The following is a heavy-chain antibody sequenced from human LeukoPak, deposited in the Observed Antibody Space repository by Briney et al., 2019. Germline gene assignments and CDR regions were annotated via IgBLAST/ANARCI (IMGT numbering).Heavy chain of an antibody. CDR3: ARDHPRSRDSSGPWEEGFDY. J-gene: IGHJ4*02. CDR1: GFTFSSYT. D-gene: IGHD3-22*01. V-gene: IGHV3-48*04. Sequence: QPGGSLRLSCEASGFTFSSYTMNWVRQAPGKGLEWVSYIGSSSSTIYYADSVKGRFTISRDNAKNSLYLQMNSLRAEDTAVYYCARDHPRSRDSSGPWEEGFDYWGQGTLVTVSS. CDR2: IGSSSSTI.